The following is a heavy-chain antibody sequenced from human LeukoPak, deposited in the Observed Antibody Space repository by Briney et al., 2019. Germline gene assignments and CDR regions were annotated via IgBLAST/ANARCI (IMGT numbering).Heavy chain of an antibody. D-gene: IGHD3-22*01. CDR3: ARRLYYDSSDGAFDI. CDR1: GYTFTNYG. Sequence: ASVKVSCKASGYTFTNYGISWVRQAPGQGLEWMGWISANNGNRNYAQKLQDRVSMTTDTSTSTAYMELRSLRSDDTAVYYCARRLYYDSSDGAFDIWGQGTMVTVSS. J-gene: IGHJ3*02. CDR2: ISANNGNR. V-gene: IGHV1-18*01.